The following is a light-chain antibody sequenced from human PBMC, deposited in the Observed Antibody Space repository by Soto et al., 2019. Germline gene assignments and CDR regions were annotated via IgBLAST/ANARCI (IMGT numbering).Light chain of an antibody. V-gene: IGLV4-69*01. CDR3: QTWGTGIWV. J-gene: IGLJ3*02. Sequence: QLVLTQSPSASASLGASVTLTCTLSSVHSGYAIAWHQQQPEQGPRYLMKLNSDGSHSKGDGIPDRFSGSSSESERYLTISILQSEDEADYYCQTWGTGIWVFGGGTKLTVL. CDR2: LNSDGSH. CDR1: SVHSGYA.